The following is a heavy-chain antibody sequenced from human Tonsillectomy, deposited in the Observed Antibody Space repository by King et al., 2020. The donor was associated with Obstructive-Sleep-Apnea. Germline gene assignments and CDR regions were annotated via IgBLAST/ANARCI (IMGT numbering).Heavy chain of an antibody. CDR1: GFTFSSYW. V-gene: IGHV3-7*03. Sequence: VQLVESGGGLVQPGGSLRLSCAASGFTFSSYWMSCVRQAPGKGLEWVANIKQDGSEKYYVDSVKGRFTISRDNAKNSLYLQMNSLRAEDTAVYYCARGKSAVVVPAARGMDVWGQGTTVTVSS. D-gene: IGHD2-2*01. CDR3: ARGKSAVVVPAARGMDV. CDR2: IKQDGSEK. J-gene: IGHJ6*02.